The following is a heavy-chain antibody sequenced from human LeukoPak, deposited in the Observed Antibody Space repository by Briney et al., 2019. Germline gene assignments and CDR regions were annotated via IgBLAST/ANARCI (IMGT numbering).Heavy chain of an antibody. V-gene: IGHV3-30*02. CDR1: GFTFSSYG. CDR3: AKDSTRVVVVPAARALDV. D-gene: IGHD2-2*01. J-gene: IGHJ6*04. Sequence: GGPLRLSCAASGFTFSSYGMHWVRQAPGKGLEWVAFIRYGGSNKYYAGSVKGRFTISRDNSKNTLYLQMNSLRAEDTAVYYCAKDSTRVVVVPAARALDVWGKGTTVTISS. CDR2: IRYGGSNK.